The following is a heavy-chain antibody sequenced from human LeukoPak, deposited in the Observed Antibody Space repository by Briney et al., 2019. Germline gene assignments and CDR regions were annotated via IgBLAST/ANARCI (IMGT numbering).Heavy chain of an antibody. J-gene: IGHJ4*02. CDR1: GYTFTSYG. CDR2: ISAYNGNT. V-gene: IGHV1-18*01. D-gene: IGHD5-18*01. CDR3: ARLKTAMVLYYFDY. Sequence: GASVKVSCKASGYTFTSYGISWVRQAPGQGLEWMGWISAYNGNTNYAQKLQGRVTMTTDTSTSTAYMELRSLRSDDTAVYYCARLKTAMVLYYFDYWGQGTLVTVSS.